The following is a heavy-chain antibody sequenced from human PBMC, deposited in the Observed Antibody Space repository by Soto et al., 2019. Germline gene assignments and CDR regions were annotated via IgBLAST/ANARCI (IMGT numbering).Heavy chain of an antibody. V-gene: IGHV1-69*02. J-gene: IGHJ3*02. CDR3: SRDSSSWYTTPDAFDI. CDR1: GGTFSSYT. Sequence: SVKVSCKAAGGTFSSYTISWVRQAPGQGLEWMGRIIPILGIANYAQKFQGRVTITADKSTSTAYMELSSLRSEDTAVYYCSRDSSSWYTTPDAFDIWGQGTMVTVSS. D-gene: IGHD6-13*01. CDR2: IIPILGIA.